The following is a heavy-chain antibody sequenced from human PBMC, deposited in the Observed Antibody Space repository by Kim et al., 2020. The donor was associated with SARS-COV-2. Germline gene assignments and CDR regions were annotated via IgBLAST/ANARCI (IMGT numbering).Heavy chain of an antibody. CDR2: IYHVGST. V-gene: IGHV4-59*13. Sequence: SETLSLTCTVSDGSISGFYWSWIRQPPGKGLEWIGSIYHVGSTYYNPSLKSRVAMSVDTSRSQFSLNLNSVTAADTAVYFCARGGGPLVRGKIDHWGQG. CDR1: DGSISGFY. CDR3: ARGGGPLVRGKIDH. J-gene: IGHJ4*02. D-gene: IGHD3-10*01.